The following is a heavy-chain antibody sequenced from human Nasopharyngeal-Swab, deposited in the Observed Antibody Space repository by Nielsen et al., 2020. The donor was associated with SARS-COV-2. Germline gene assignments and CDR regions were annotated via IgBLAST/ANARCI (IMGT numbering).Heavy chain of an antibody. V-gene: IGHV4-61*02. Sequence: SETLSLTCTVSGGSISSDSYYWSWIRQPAGKGLEWIGRIYTSGSTNYNPSLKSRVTISVDTSKNQFSLKLSSVTAADTAVYYCARTRMKTYCGGDCYSTGFDLWGRGTLVTVSS. D-gene: IGHD2-21*01. CDR3: ARTRMKTYCGGDCYSTGFDL. J-gene: IGHJ2*01. CDR1: GGSISSDSYY. CDR2: IYTSGST.